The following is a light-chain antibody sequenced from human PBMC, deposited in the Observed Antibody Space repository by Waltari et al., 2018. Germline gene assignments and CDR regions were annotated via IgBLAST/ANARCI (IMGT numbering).Light chain of an antibody. CDR1: SSNIGAGYD. CDR2: GNS. J-gene: IGLJ2*01. V-gene: IGLV1-40*01. CDR3: QSYDSSLSGDVV. Sequence: QSVLTQPPSVSGAPGQRVTISCTGSSSNIGAGYDVHWYQQLPGTAPKLLIYGNSTRASGVPDRFAVSKSGTSASLAITGLQAEDEGEYYCQSYDSSLSGDVVFGGGTKLTVL.